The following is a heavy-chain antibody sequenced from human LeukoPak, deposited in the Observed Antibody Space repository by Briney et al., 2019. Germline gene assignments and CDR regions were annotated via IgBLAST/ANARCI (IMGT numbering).Heavy chain of an antibody. CDR1: GFTFSSYA. V-gene: IGHV3-30*04. CDR2: ISYDGSNK. CDR3: ARDRGKHYSSGWAYFDY. Sequence: GGSLRLSCAASGFTFSSYAMHWVRQAPGKGLEWVAVISYDGSNKYYADSVKGRFTISRDNSKNTLYLQMNSLRAEDTAVYYCARDRGKHYSSGWAYFDYWGQGTLVTVSS. J-gene: IGHJ4*02. D-gene: IGHD6-19*01.